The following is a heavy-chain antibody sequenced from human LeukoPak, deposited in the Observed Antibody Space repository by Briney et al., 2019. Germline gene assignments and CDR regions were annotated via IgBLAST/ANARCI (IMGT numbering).Heavy chain of an antibody. D-gene: IGHD3-16*01. CDR2: IYYSGST. V-gene: IGHV4-39*01. Sequence: PSETLSLTCTVSAGSISSSTYYWGWVRQPPGKGLEWIGIIYYSGSTHYSPSLKSRVTISVDTSKSQFSLKLTSVTAADTAVYYCARAWGPNYFYYYMDVWGKGTTVTVSS. CDR3: ARAWGPNYFYYYMDV. CDR1: AGSISSSTYY. J-gene: IGHJ6*03.